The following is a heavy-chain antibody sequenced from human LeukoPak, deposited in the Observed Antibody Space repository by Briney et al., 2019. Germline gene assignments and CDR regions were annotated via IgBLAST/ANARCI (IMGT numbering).Heavy chain of an antibody. V-gene: IGHV3-66*01. CDR1: GFTVSSNS. CDR2: IYSGGGT. D-gene: IGHD5-18*01. CDR3: ARDNGYSNGHAFDS. Sequence: GGSLRLSCAASGFTVSSNSMSWVRQAPGKGLEWVSVIYSGGGTYYADSVKGRFTISRDNSKNTLYLQVNSLRVEDTAVYYCARDNGYSNGHAFDSWGQGIMVTVSS. J-gene: IGHJ4*02.